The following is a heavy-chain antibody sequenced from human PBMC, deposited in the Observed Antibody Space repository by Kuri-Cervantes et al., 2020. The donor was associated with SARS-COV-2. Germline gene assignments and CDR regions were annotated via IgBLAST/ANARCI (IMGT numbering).Heavy chain of an antibody. CDR3: ARDPYYYDSTVLDV. CDR1: GFTFSSYG. J-gene: IGHJ6*02. Sequence: GESLKISCAASGFTFSSYGMHWVRQAPGKGLEWVAVIWYDGSNKYYADSVQGRFTISRDNSKNTLYLQMSSLRAEDTAVYYCARDPYYYDSTVLDVWGQGTTVTVSS. CDR2: IWYDGSNK. V-gene: IGHV3-33*08. D-gene: IGHD3-22*01.